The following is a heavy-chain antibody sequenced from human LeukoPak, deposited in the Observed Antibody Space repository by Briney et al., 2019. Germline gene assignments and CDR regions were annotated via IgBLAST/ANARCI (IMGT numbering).Heavy chain of an antibody. CDR3: ARDYPKYGMDV. Sequence: GGSLRLSCAASGFTVSSNYMSWVRQAPGKGLEWVSVIYSGGSTYYADSVKGRFTISRDNSKNTLYLQMNSLRAEDTAAYYCARDYPKYGMDVWGQGTTVTVSS. J-gene: IGHJ6*02. CDR2: IYSGGST. V-gene: IGHV3-66*01. CDR1: GFTVSSNY.